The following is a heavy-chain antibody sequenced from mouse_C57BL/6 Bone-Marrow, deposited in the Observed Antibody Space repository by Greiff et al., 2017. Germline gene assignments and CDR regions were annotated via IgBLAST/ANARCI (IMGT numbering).Heavy chain of an antibody. CDR1: GFNIKDYY. CDR2: IDPEDGET. J-gene: IGHJ3*01. Sequence: VQLQQSGAELVKPGASVKLSCTASGFNIKDYYMHWVKQRTEQGLEWIGRIDPEDGETKYAPTFQGKATITADTSSNTAYLQLSSLTSEDTAVYYCALYGYETWFAYWGQGTLVTVSA. D-gene: IGHD2-2*01. V-gene: IGHV14-2*01. CDR3: ALYGYETWFAY.